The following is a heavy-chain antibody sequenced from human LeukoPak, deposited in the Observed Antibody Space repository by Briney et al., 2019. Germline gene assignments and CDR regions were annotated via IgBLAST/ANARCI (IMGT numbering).Heavy chain of an antibody. Sequence: PGGSLRPSCAAPGFSFSRAWVNWVRQAPGRGLEWVGRIKSKTNGETTDYAAPVKGRFTISRDDSKNTLYLQMNSLRAEDTAVYYCASGGHLDYWGQGALVTVAS. CDR2: IKSKTNGETT. V-gene: IGHV3-15*07. D-gene: IGHD1-26*01. CDR1: GFSFSRAW. CDR3: ASGGHLDY. J-gene: IGHJ4*02.